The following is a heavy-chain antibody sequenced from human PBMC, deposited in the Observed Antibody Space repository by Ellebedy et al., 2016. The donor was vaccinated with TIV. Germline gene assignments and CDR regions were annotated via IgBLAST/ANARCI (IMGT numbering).Heavy chain of an antibody. D-gene: IGHD4-17*01. V-gene: IGHV3-30*18. CDR3: AKDVQNPYGDYVGYFDY. CDR2: ISYDGSNK. CDR1: GFTFSSYG. Sequence: GESLKISXAASGFTFSSYGMHWVRQAPGKGLEWVAVISYDGSNKYYADSVKGRFTISRDNSKNTLYLQMNSLRAEDTAVYYCAKDVQNPYGDYVGYFDYWGQGTLVTVSS. J-gene: IGHJ4*02.